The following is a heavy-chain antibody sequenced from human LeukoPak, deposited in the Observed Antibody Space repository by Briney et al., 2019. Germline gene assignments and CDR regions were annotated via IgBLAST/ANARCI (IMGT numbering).Heavy chain of an antibody. J-gene: IGHJ4*02. CDR3: ARDWFHAIDY. CDR2: ISGSTRST. Sequence: GGSLRLSCVASGFTLSNYAMSWVRQAPGKGLEWVSSISGSTRSTYYADSVKGRFTISRDNSKNTLYLQMSSLRAEDTAVYYCARDWFHAIDYWGQGTLVTVSS. V-gene: IGHV3-23*01. D-gene: IGHD2/OR15-2a*01. CDR1: GFTLSNYA.